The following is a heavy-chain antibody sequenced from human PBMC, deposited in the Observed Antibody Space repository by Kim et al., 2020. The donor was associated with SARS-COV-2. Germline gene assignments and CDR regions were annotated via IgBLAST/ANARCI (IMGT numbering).Heavy chain of an antibody. CDR3: ARSGGSGWDRYYFDY. Sequence: PSFQGQVTISADKSISTAYLQWSSLKASDTAMYYCARSGGSGWDRYYFDYWGQGTLVTVSS. V-gene: IGHV5-51*01. D-gene: IGHD6-19*01. J-gene: IGHJ4*02.